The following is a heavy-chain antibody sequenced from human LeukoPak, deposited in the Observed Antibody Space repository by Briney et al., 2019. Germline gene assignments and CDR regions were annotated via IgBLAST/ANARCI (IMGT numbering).Heavy chain of an antibody. CDR1: GGSISSSSYY. CDR3: AREDYSNPPLDY. V-gene: IGHV4-39*07. J-gene: IGHJ4*02. D-gene: IGHD4-11*01. CDR2: IYYSGST. Sequence: SETLSLTCTVSGGSISSSSYYWGWIRQPPGKGLEWIGSIYYSGSTYYNPSLKSRVTISVDTSKNQFSLKLSSVTAADTAVYYCAREDYSNPPLDYWGQGTLVTVSS.